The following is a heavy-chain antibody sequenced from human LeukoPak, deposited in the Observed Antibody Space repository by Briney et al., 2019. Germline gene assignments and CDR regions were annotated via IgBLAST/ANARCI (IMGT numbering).Heavy chain of an antibody. J-gene: IGHJ5*02. D-gene: IGHD6-6*01. CDR1: GFTFSSYA. V-gene: IGHV3-23*01. Sequence: GGSLRLSCAASGFTFSSYAMSWVRQAPGKGLEWVSAISGSGGSTYCADSVKGRFTISRDNSKNTLYLQMNSLRAEDTAVYYCVRGYSSSSHSGFDPWGQGTLVTVSS. CDR3: VRGYSSSSHSGFDP. CDR2: ISGSGGST.